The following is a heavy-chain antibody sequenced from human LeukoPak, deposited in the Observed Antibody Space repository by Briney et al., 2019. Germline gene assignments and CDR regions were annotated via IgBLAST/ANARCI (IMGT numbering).Heavy chain of an antibody. Sequence: KAGGSLRLSCAASGFTFSSYAMSWVRQAPGKGLEWVSAISGSGGSTYYADSVKGRFTISRDNSKNTLYLQMNSLRAEDTAVYYCAKMVNYDSSGVDYWGQGTLVTVSS. CDR2: ISGSGGST. CDR3: AKMVNYDSSGVDY. V-gene: IGHV3-23*01. CDR1: GFTFSSYA. D-gene: IGHD3-22*01. J-gene: IGHJ4*02.